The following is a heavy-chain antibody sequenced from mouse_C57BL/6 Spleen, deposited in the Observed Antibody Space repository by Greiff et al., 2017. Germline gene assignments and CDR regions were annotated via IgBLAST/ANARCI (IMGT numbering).Heavy chain of an antibody. Sequence: EVQLQQSVAELVRPGASVKLSCTASGFNIKNTYMHWVKQRPEQGLEWIGRIDPANGNTKYAPKFQGKATITADTSSNTAYLQLSNLTSEYTAIYYCAGGTTGVAGGDYWGQGTTLTVSS. V-gene: IGHV14-3*01. CDR2: IDPANGNT. CDR3: AGGTTGVAGGDY. CDR1: GFNIKNTY. J-gene: IGHJ2*01. D-gene: IGHD1-1*01.